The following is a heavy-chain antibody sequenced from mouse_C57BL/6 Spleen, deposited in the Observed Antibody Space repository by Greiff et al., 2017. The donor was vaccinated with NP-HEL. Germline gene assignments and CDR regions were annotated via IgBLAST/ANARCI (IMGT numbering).Heavy chain of an antibody. Sequence: EVMLVESGGGLVKPGGSLKLSCAASGFTFSSYTMSWVRQTPEKRLEWVATISGGGGNTYYPDSVKGRFTISRDNAKNTLYLQMSSLRSEDTALYYCARRGLRRAWFAYWGQGTLVTVSA. V-gene: IGHV5-9*01. CDR3: ARRGLRRAWFAY. CDR1: GFTFSSYT. CDR2: ISGGGGNT. J-gene: IGHJ3*01. D-gene: IGHD2-4*01.